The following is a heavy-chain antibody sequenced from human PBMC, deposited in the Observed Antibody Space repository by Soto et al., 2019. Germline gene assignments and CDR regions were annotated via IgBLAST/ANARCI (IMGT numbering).Heavy chain of an antibody. CDR3: ANDQGTVTTRGMDV. CDR2: ISWDGGST. D-gene: IGHD4-4*01. J-gene: IGHJ6*02. CDR1: GFTFDDYA. V-gene: IGHV3-43D*04. Sequence: PGGSLSLSCAASGFTFDDYAMHWVRQAPGKGLEWVSLISWDGGSTYYADSVKGRFTISRDNSKNSLYLQMNSLRAEDTALYYCANDQGTVTTRGMDVWGQGTTVTVYS.